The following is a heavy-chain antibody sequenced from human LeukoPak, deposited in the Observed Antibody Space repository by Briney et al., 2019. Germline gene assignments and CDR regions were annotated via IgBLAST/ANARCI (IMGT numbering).Heavy chain of an antibody. Sequence: GGSLRLSCVGSGFTFRSHAMSWVRQAPEKGLEFVSGIYENGGTTYYADSVKGRFSISRDNSKNTLYLQMNSLRAEDTAVYYCARNGYSSSWYRNWGQGTLVTVSS. J-gene: IGHJ4*02. V-gene: IGHV3-23*01. CDR2: IYENGGTT. D-gene: IGHD6-13*01. CDR3: ARNGYSSSWYRN. CDR1: GFTFRSHA.